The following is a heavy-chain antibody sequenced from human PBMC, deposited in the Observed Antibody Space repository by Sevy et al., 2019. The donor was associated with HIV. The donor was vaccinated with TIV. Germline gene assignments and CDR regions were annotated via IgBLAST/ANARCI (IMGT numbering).Heavy chain of an antibody. V-gene: IGHV1-18*01. Sequence: ASVKVSCKSSGYTFTSYGISWVRQAPGQGLEWMGWISAYNGNTNYAQKLQGRVTMTTDTSTSTAYMELRSLRSDDTAVYYCARSFVESYIRGARGLNYFDYWGQGTLVTVSS. D-gene: IGHD1-1*01. CDR3: ARSFVESYIRGARGLNYFDY. CDR1: GYTFTSYG. J-gene: IGHJ4*02. CDR2: ISAYNGNT.